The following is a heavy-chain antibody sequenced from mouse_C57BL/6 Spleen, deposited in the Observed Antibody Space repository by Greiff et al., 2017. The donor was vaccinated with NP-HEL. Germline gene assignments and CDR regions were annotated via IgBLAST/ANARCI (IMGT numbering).Heavy chain of an antibody. CDR3: AREGTVVATNY. CDR1: GYTFTSYW. D-gene: IGHD1-1*01. V-gene: IGHV1-55*01. Sequence: VKLQQPGAELVKPGASVKMSCKASGYTFTSYWITWVKQRPGQGLEWIGDIYPGSGSTNYNEKFKSKATLTVDTSSSTAYMQLSSLTSEDSAVYYCAREGTVVATNYWGQGTTLTVSS. CDR2: IYPGSGST. J-gene: IGHJ2*01.